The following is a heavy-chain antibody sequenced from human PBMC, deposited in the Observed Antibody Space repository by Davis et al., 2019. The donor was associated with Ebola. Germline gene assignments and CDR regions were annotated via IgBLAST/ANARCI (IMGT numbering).Heavy chain of an antibody. CDR3: ARSSYQPDY. CDR2: VKSDGSST. V-gene: IGHV3-74*01. Sequence: GESLKISCAASGFTFSSYYMHWVRQAPGKGLVWVSRVKSDGSSTSYADSVKGRFTISRDNAKNTLYLQMNSLRAEDTAVYYCARSSYQPDYWGQGTLVTVSS. CDR1: GFTFSSYY. D-gene: IGHD2-2*01. J-gene: IGHJ4*02.